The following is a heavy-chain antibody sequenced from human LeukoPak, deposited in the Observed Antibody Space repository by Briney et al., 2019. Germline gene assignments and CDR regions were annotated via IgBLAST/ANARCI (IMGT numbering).Heavy chain of an antibody. Sequence: GGSLRHSCAASGFTFSSRAMHWVRQAPGKGLEYVSGIGNNGDTTYYANSVKGRFTISRDNSKNTLYLEMGSLRAEDVAVYYCARDLTNGWHYFDYWGQGTLVTVSS. J-gene: IGHJ4*02. D-gene: IGHD6-19*01. CDR1: GFTFSSRA. CDR2: IGNNGDTT. V-gene: IGHV3-64*01. CDR3: ARDLTNGWHYFDY.